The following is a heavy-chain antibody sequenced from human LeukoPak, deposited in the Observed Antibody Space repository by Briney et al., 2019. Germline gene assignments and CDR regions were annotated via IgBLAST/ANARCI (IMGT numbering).Heavy chain of an antibody. CDR2: IAYDGSNT. CDR3: AKGIGSTSLYNWFDP. V-gene: IGHV3-33*03. Sequence: GRSLRLSCTESGFTFSTYAMDWVRQAPGKGLEWVAVIAYDGSNTYYLDSVRGRFTISRDNSENTLYLQMNSLRAEDTAVYYCAKGIGSTSLYNWFDPWGQGTLVTVSS. J-gene: IGHJ5*02. CDR1: GFTFSTYA. D-gene: IGHD2-2*01.